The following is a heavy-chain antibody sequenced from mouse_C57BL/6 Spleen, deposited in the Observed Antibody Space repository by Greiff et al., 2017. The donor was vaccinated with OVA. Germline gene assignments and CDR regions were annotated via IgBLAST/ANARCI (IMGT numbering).Heavy chain of an antibody. CDR1: GYTFTSYW. Sequence: VQLQQPGAELVRPGSSVKLSCKASGYTFTSYWMHWVKQRPIQGLEWIGNIDPSDSETHYNQKFKDKATLTVDKSSSTAYMQLSSLTSEDSAVYYCAREDYYGSSGFAYWGQGTLVTVSA. D-gene: IGHD1-1*01. CDR2: IDPSDSET. J-gene: IGHJ3*01. CDR3: AREDYYGSSGFAY. V-gene: IGHV1-52*01.